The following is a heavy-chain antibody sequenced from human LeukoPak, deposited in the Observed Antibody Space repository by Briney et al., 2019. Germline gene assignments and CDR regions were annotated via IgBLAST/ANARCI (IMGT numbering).Heavy chain of an antibody. D-gene: IGHD3-3*02. V-gene: IGHV4-59*01. CDR3: ARAFYPGYYSYMAV. Sequence: SETLSLTCTVSGGSISSYYWSWIRQPPGKGLEWIGYIYYSGSTNYNPSLKSRVTISVDTSKNQFSLKLSSVTAADTAVHYCARAFYPGYYSYMAVWGKGTTVTVSS. J-gene: IGHJ6*03. CDR1: GGSISSYY. CDR2: IYYSGST.